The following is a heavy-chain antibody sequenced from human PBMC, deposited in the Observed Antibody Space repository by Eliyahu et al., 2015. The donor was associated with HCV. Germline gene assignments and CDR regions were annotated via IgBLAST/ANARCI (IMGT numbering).Heavy chain of an antibody. Sequence: QAPGKGLEWVGRIKSKTDGGTIDYAAAVKGRFTISRDDSKNTLNLQMNSLKTEDTAVYYCTAGAFYYYDSGSYYIPERGYWGQGTLVTVSS. CDR2: IKSKTDGGTI. D-gene: IGHD3-10*01. CDR3: TAGAFYYYDSGSYYIPERGY. V-gene: IGHV3-15*01. J-gene: IGHJ4*02.